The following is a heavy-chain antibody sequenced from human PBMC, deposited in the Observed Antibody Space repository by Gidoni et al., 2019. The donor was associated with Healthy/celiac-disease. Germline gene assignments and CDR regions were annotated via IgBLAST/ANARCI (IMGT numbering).Heavy chain of an antibody. Sequence: QVQLQESGPGLVKPSETLSLTCTVSGGSISSYYWSWIRQPPGKGLEWIGYIYYSGSTNYNPSLKSRVTISVDTSKNQFSLKLSSVTAADTAVYYCASSFHYFCSGSGYYYGMDVWGQGTTVTVSS. J-gene: IGHJ6*02. CDR1: GGSISSYY. CDR2: IYYSGST. CDR3: ASSFHYFCSGSGYYYGMDV. V-gene: IGHV4-59*01. D-gene: IGHD3-10*02.